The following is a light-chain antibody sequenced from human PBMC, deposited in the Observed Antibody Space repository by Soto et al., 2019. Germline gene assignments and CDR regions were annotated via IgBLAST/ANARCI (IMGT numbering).Light chain of an antibody. CDR1: QTVSSS. CDR2: EAS. CDR3: QQHINWPLT. Sequence: EIVLTQSPATLSLSPGERATLSCRASQTVSSSLAWYQQKPGQAPRLLIYEASHRATGIPARFSGSGSGADFTLTISSLEPEDFALYYCQQHINWPLTFGGGTKVDIK. J-gene: IGKJ4*01. V-gene: IGKV3-11*01.